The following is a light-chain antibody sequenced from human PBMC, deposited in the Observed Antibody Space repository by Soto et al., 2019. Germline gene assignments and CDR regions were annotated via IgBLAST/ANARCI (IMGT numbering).Light chain of an antibody. Sequence: QSALTQPASVSGSPGQSITISCTGTSSDVGGYNFVSWYLQQPGKVPKLMIYEVSKRPSGFSNRFSGSKSGNTASLTISGLQADDEADYYCCSHAGSSTYVFGTGTKLTV. CDR2: EVS. V-gene: IGLV2-23*02. J-gene: IGLJ1*01. CDR1: SSDVGGYNF. CDR3: CSHAGSSTYV.